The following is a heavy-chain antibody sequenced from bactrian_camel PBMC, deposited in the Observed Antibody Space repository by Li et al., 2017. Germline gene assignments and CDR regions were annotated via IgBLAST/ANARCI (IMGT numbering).Heavy chain of an antibody. Sequence: QVQLVESGGGSVQSGGSLKLSCAVSGVDTSRSCMGWFRQAPGKEREGVASIYRPGKLTFYADSVKGRFSISQDNAKNTVYLQMASLKPEDTAVYYCAADHADFMALIAFNYYGQGTQVTVS. D-gene: IGHD4*01. J-gene: IGHJ4*01. CDR2: IYRPGKLT. CDR1: GVDTSRSC. CDR3: AADHADFMALIAFNY. V-gene: IGHV3S53*01.